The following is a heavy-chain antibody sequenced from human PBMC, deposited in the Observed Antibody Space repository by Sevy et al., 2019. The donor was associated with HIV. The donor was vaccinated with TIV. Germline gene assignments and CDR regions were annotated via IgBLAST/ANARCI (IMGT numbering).Heavy chain of an antibody. J-gene: IGHJ4*02. Sequence: GGSLRLSCAASGFTFSSYSMNWVRQAPGKGLEWVSYISSSSSTIYYADSAKGRFTISRDNAKNSLYLQMNSLRDEDTAVYYCATVDSSGWYSDYWGQGTLVTVSS. V-gene: IGHV3-48*02. CDR1: GFTFSSYS. CDR3: ATVDSSGWYSDY. CDR2: ISSSSSTI. D-gene: IGHD6-19*01.